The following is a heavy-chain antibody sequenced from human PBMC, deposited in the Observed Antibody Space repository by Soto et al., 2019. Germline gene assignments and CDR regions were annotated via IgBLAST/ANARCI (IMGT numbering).Heavy chain of an antibody. CDR1: GFTFSSYG. J-gene: IGHJ3*02. Sequence: QVQLVESGGGVVQPGRSLRLSCAASGFTFSSYGMYWVRQAPGKGLEWVAVISYDGSNKYYGDSVKGRFTISRDNSKNTLYLQMNSLRAEDTAVYYCAKEYVLLNLHHAGAFDIWGQGTMVTVSS. CDR3: AKEYVLLNLHHAGAFDI. V-gene: IGHV3-30*18. D-gene: IGHD3-10*01. CDR2: ISYDGSNK.